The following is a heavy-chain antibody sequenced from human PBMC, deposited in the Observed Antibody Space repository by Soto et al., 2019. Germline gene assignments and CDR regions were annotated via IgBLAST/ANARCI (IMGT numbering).Heavy chain of an antibody. Sequence: QVQLQESGPGLVKPSQTLSLTCTVSGGSISSGGYYWSWIRQHPGKGLEWLGYIYYSGSTYYNPSLKSRVTISVDTSKNQFSLKLSSVTAADTAVYYCASTNSSGWYTNGFDYWGQGTLVTVSS. V-gene: IGHV4-31*03. D-gene: IGHD6-19*01. CDR1: GGSISSGGYY. CDR2: IYYSGST. CDR3: ASTNSSGWYTNGFDY. J-gene: IGHJ4*02.